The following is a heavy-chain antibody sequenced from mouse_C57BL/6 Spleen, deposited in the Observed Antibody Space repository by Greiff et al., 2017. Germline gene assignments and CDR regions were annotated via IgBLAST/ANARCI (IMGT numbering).Heavy chain of an antibody. D-gene: IGHD1-1*01. CDR3: ARDQDYYGSPWYFDV. Sequence: EVKLVESEGGLVQPGSSMKLSCTASGFTFSDYYMAWVRQVPEKGLEWVANINYDGSSTYYLDSLKSRFIISRDNAKNILYLQMSSLKSEDTATYYCARDQDYYGSPWYFDVWGTGTTVTVSS. CDR1: GFTFSDYY. J-gene: IGHJ1*03. V-gene: IGHV5-16*01. CDR2: INYDGSST.